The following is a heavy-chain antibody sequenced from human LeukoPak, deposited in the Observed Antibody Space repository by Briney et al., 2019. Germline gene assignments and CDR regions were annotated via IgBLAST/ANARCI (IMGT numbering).Heavy chain of an antibody. J-gene: IGHJ4*01. V-gene: IGHV4-59*08. CDR3: ARGRLGRQHASFFDS. D-gene: IGHD2-2*01. CDR2: IYYSGST. CDR1: DGSMGTYY. Sequence: SETLSLTCSVSDGSMGTYYWGWIRQPPGKRLEWIGYIYYSGSTTYNPSLKSRVAVSVDTSKNQFSLKLTSMTAADTAVYYCARGRLGRQHASFFDSWGHGTLVTVSS.